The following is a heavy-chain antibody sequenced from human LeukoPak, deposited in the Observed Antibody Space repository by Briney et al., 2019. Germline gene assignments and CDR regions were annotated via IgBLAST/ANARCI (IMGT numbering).Heavy chain of an antibody. V-gene: IGHV1-18*01. CDR3: ARVSGVVTDCSSTGCYYNWFDP. J-gene: IGHJ5*02. D-gene: IGHD2-2*01. CDR1: GYTFTSYG. Sequence: ASVKVSCKASGYTFTSYGISWVRQAPGQGLEWMGWISAYNGNTNYAQKLQGRVTMTTDTSTSTAYMELRSLRSDDTAVYYCARVSGVVTDCSSTGCYYNWFDPWGQGTLVTVSS. CDR2: ISAYNGNT.